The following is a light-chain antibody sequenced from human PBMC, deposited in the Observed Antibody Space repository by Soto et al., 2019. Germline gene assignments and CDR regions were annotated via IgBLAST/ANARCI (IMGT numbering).Light chain of an antibody. V-gene: IGKV3-15*01. Sequence: EIALTQSAGTLSLSAGERATLSWRASQSVSSLLAWYQQKPGQAPRLLIYRASTRATGISGRFSGSGYGTEFNLTITSLQPEDFAVYYCQQYNEWPITFGQGTRLEIK. CDR2: RAS. CDR3: QQYNEWPIT. J-gene: IGKJ5*01. CDR1: QSVSSL.